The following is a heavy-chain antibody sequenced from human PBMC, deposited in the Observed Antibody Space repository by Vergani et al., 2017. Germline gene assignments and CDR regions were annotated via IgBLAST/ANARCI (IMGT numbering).Heavy chain of an antibody. V-gene: IGHV1-46*01. CDR3: ARVPGGYDYVWGSYRPDAFDI. J-gene: IGHJ3*02. Sequence: QVQLVQSGAEVKKPGASVKVSCKASGYTFTSYAMHWVRQAPGQGLEWMGIINPSGGSTSYAQKFQGRVTMTRDTSTSTVYMELSSLRSEDTAVYYCARVPGGYDYVWGSYRPDAFDIWGQGTMVTVSS. CDR2: INPSGGST. D-gene: IGHD3-16*02. CDR1: GYTFTSYA.